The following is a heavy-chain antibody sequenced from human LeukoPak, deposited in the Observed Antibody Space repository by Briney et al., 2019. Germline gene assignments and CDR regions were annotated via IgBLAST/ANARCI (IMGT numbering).Heavy chain of an antibody. J-gene: IGHJ4*02. CDR3: ARDPGPGGYDSSGYYPFDY. Sequence: PSESLSLTCPVSGGSISSYYWSWIRQPPGKGLEWIGYIYYSGSTNYNPSLKSRVTISVDTSKNQFSLKLSSVTAADTAVYYCARDPGPGGYDSSGYYPFDYWGQGTLVTVSS. CDR2: IYYSGST. V-gene: IGHV4-59*01. CDR1: GGSISSYY. D-gene: IGHD3-22*01.